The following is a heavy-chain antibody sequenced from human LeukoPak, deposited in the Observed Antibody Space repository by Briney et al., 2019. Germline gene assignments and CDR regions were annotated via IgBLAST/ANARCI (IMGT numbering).Heavy chain of an antibody. D-gene: IGHD6-13*01. Sequence: GASVKVSCKASGYAFTSYYMHWVRQAPGQGLEWMGIINPSGGSTSYAQKFQGRVTMTRDTSTSTVYMELSSLRSEDTAVYYCARAVGIAAAGYHLGYWGQGTQVTVSS. J-gene: IGHJ4*02. CDR2: INPSGGST. CDR1: GYAFTSYY. V-gene: IGHV1-46*01. CDR3: ARAVGIAAAGYHLGY.